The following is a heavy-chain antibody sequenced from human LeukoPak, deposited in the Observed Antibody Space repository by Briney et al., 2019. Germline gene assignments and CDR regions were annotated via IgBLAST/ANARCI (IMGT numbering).Heavy chain of an antibody. CDR3: ARGPDFYDSSGYYPI. CDR2: INHSGST. J-gene: IGHJ4*02. D-gene: IGHD3-22*01. CDR1: GGSFRNYY. Sequence: SETLSLTCAVYGGSFRNYYWSWIRQPPGRGLEWIGEINHSGSTKYNPSLKSRVTISVDRSKNQFSLKLSSVTAADTAVYYCARGPDFYDSSGYYPIWGQGTLVTVSS. V-gene: IGHV4-34*01.